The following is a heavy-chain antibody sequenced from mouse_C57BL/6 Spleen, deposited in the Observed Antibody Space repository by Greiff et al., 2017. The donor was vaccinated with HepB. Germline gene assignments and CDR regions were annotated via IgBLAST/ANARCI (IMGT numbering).Heavy chain of an antibody. CDR2: IDPSDSYT. CDR1: GYTFTSYW. CDR3: ARIHGYYDY. D-gene: IGHD2-3*01. V-gene: IGHV1-59*01. Sequence: VQLQQPGAELVRPGTSVKLSCKASGYTFTSYWMHWVKQRPGQGLEWIGVIDPSDSYTNYNQKFKGKATLTVDTSSSTAYMQLSSLTSEDSAVYYCARIHGYYDYWGQGTTLTVSS. J-gene: IGHJ2*01.